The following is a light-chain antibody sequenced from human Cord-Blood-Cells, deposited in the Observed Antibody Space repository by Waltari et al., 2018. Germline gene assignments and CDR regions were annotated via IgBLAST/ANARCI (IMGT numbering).Light chain of an antibody. J-gene: IGLJ1*01. CDR2: EVS. V-gene: IGLV2-14*01. Sequence: QSALTQPASVSGSPGQSITISCTGTSSDVGGYNYVSWYQQHPGKAPKLMIYEVSNRPSGVSIRFSGSKSGNTASLTNSGLQAEDEADYYCSSYTSSSTLDVFGTGTKVTVL. CDR1: SSDVGGYNY. CDR3: SSYTSSSTLDV.